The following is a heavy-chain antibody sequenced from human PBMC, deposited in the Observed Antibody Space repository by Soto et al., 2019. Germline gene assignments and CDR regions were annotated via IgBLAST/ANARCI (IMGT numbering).Heavy chain of an antibody. V-gene: IGHV1-8*01. D-gene: IGHD4-17*01. J-gene: IGHJ4*02. Sequence: QVQLVQSGAEVKKPGASVKVSCKASGYTFTSYDINWVRQATGQGLEWMGRMNPNSGDTGLAQKFQGRIAMTRNTSITTAYRELSSLRSEDTALYYCARDGSKIDGYGVQLGYWGQGTVVTVSS. CDR2: MNPNSGDT. CDR1: GYTFTSYD. CDR3: ARDGSKIDGYGVQLGY.